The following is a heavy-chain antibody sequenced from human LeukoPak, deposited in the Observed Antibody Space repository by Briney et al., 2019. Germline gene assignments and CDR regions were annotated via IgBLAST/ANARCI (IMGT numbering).Heavy chain of an antibody. J-gene: IGHJ4*02. Sequence: LSGGSLRLSCAASGFTFSSYAMSWVRQAAGNGLEWVSAISGSGGSTYYADSVKGRFTISRDNSKNTLYLQMNSLRAEDTAVYYCAKEDDFWSGYFGYYFDYWGQGTLVTVSS. V-gene: IGHV3-23*01. CDR1: GFTFSSYA. D-gene: IGHD3-3*01. CDR3: AKEDDFWSGYFGYYFDY. CDR2: ISGSGGST.